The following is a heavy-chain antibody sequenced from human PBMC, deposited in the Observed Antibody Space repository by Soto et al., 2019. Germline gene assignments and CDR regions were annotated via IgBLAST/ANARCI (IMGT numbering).Heavy chain of an antibody. CDR2: IYYSGST. CDR1: GGSISSYY. V-gene: IGHV4-59*01. D-gene: IGHD3-10*01. J-gene: IGHJ1*01. CDR3: ARSGLWFGDNAEYFQQ. Sequence: SETLSLTCTVSGGSISSYYWSWIRQPPGKGLEWIGYIYYSGSTNYNPSLKSRVTISVDTSKNQFSLKLSSVTAADTAVYYCARSGLWFGDNAEYFQQWGQGTLVTVSS.